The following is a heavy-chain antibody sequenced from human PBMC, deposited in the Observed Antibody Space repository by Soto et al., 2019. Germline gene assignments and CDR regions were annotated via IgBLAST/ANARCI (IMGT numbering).Heavy chain of an antibody. CDR1: GYTFTKFG. J-gene: IGHJ4*02. V-gene: IGHV1-46*03. D-gene: IGHD3-10*01. Sequence: ASVKVSCKSSGYTFTKFGINWVRQAPGQGLEWMGWINPFDGSRMFAQSFQGRVTMTRDTSTSTVYMEVSSLRSEDTAVYYCSRVDPGETSPFDHWGQGTLVTVSS. CDR2: INPFDGSR. CDR3: SRVDPGETSPFDH.